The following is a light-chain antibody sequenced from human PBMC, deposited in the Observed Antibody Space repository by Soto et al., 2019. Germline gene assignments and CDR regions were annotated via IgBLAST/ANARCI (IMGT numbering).Light chain of an antibody. V-gene: IGLV2-14*01. CDR3: SSYTTSNTLV. J-gene: IGLJ2*01. CDR2: EVS. Sequence: QSALTQPASVSGSPGQSITISCTGTSGDIGSYDYVSWYQQPPGKAPTLILYEVSNRPSGISNRFSGSKSGSMASLTISGLQSEDEADYFCSSYTTSNTLVFGGGTKVTVL. CDR1: SGDIGSYDY.